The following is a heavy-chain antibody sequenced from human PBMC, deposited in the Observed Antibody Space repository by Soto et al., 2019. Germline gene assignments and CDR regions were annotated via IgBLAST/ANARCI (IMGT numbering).Heavy chain of an antibody. CDR2: IYYSKST. D-gene: IGHD2-8*02. V-gene: IGHV4-31*03. J-gene: IGHJ4*02. CDR1: GGSISSGGYY. CDR3: ARDKITGLFDD. Sequence: PSETLSLTCTVSGGSISSGGYYWSWIRQHPGKGLEWIGYIYYSKSTYYNPSLKSRVTISLDTSKNQFSLKLTSVAAADTAVYYCARDKITGLFDDWGQGTLVTVSS.